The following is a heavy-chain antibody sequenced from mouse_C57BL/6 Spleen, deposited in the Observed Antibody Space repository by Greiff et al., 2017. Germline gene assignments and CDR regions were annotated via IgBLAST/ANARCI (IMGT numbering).Heavy chain of an antibody. CDR1: GFSLTSYA. D-gene: IGHD1-1*02. CDR2: IWTGGGT. Sequence: VKLMESGPGLVAPSQSLSITCTVSGFSLTSYAISWVRQPPGKGLEWLGVIWTGGGTNYNSALKSRLSISKDNSKSQVFLKMNSLQTDDTARYYCAREAPSSVLLGAMDYWGQGTSVTVSS. V-gene: IGHV2-9-1*01. J-gene: IGHJ4*01. CDR3: AREAPSSVLLGAMDY.